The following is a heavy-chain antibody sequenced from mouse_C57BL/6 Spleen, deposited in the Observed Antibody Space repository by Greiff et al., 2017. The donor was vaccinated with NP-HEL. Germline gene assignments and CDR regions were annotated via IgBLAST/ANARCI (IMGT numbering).Heavy chain of an antibody. CDR3: ARVTTVVEGYFDV. D-gene: IGHD1-1*01. CDR1: GFTFSSYT. J-gene: IGHJ1*03. CDR2: ISGGGGNT. Sequence: EVKLMESGGGLVKPGGSLKLSCAASGFTFSSYTMSWVRQTPEKRLEWVATISGGGGNTYYPDSVKGRFTISRDNAKNTLYLQMSSLRSEDTALYYCARVTTVVEGYFDVWGTGTTVTVSS. V-gene: IGHV5-9*01.